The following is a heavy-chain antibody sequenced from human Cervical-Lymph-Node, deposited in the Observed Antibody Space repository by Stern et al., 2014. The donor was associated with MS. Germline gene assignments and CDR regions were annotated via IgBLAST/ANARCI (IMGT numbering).Heavy chain of an antibody. CDR3: ARVLSLATSDS. CDR2: FNPSGGKT. CDR1: GYTFTTYY. V-gene: IGHV1-46*01. Sequence: EQLEESGAEIRKPGASVKISCEASGYTFTTYYMHWVRQAPGQGLEWVALFNPSGGKTTYAQRFQGRVTVTGDTSTSTVYMELTGLRSEDTAVYYCARVLSLATSDSWGQGTLVIVSS. J-gene: IGHJ4*02. D-gene: IGHD1-1*01.